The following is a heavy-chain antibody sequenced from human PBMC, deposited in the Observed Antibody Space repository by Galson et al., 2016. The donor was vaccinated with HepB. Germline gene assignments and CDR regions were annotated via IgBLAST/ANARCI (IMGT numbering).Heavy chain of an antibody. CDR2: IISIFGTT. CDR3: ARDGPARWGHVLDI. D-gene: IGHD3-10*02. V-gene: IGHV1-69*13. CDR1: GGTLSSFA. Sequence: SVKVSCKASGGTLSSFAVTWVRQAPGQGLEWMGEIISIFGTTNYAQKFQGRVTITADESTNTAYMEMSSLRSDDTAIYYCARDGPARWGHVLDIWGQGTVVTVSS. J-gene: IGHJ3*02.